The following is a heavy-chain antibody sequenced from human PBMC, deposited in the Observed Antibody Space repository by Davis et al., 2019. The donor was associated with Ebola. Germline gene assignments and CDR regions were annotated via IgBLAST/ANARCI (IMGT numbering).Heavy chain of an antibody. CDR3: AREVFGGWYYFDY. CDR2: IDTANGNT. D-gene: IGHD6-19*01. CDR1: GYTFTNYG. J-gene: IGHJ4*02. Sequence: AASVKVSCKTSGYTFTNYGMHWVRQAPGQRLEWMGWIDTANGNTKYSEKFQGRVTITRDTSASTAYMELRSLRSDDTAVYYCAREVFGGWYYFDYWGQGTLVTVSS. V-gene: IGHV1-3*04.